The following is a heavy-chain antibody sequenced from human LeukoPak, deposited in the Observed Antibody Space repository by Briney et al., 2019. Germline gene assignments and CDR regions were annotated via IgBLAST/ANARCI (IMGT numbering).Heavy chain of an antibody. V-gene: IGHV3-23*01. Sequence: GGSLRLSCAASGFTFSSYAMSWVRQAPGKGLEWVSAISGSGGSTYYADSVKGRFTISRDNAKNSLYLQMNSLRAEDTAVYYCARVRTSQYDYVWGSYRSPSYFDYWGQGTLVTVSS. CDR1: GFTFSSYA. CDR3: ARVRTSQYDYVWGSYRSPSYFDY. J-gene: IGHJ4*02. CDR2: ISGSGGST. D-gene: IGHD3-16*02.